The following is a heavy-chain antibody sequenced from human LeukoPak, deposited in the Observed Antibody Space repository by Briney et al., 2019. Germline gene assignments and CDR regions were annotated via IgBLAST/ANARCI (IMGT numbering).Heavy chain of an antibody. Sequence: GGPLRLSCAASGFTFSSYAVSWVRQAPGEGLEWVSAISGSGGSTYYADSVKGRFTISRDNSKNTLYLQMNSLRAEDTAVYYCAKDRAVAGTLYFDYWGQGTLVTVSS. CDR2: ISGSGGST. CDR3: AKDRAVAGTLYFDY. CDR1: GFTFSSYA. J-gene: IGHJ4*02. V-gene: IGHV3-23*01. D-gene: IGHD6-19*01.